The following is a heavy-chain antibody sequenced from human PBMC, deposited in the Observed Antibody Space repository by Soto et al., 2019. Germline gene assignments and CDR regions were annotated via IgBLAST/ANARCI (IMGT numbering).Heavy chain of an antibody. V-gene: IGHV3-30-3*01. CDR2: ISYDGSNK. CDR3: ALISVGATPI. CDR1: GFTFSTYA. J-gene: IGHJ3*02. D-gene: IGHD1-26*01. Sequence: GGSLRLSCAASGFTFSTYAMHWVRQAPGKGLEWVAVISYDGSNKYYADSVKDQFTISRDNSKNKLHVQMNRLRAKDTAVYYCALISVGATPIWGRGTMVTVSS.